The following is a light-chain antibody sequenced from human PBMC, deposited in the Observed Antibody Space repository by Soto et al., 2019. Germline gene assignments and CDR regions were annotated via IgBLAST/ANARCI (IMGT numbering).Light chain of an antibody. V-gene: IGKV3-20*01. CDR3: QQYGSSRRT. J-gene: IGKJ1*01. CDR2: GAS. Sequence: ELEMTQSPATLSVSPGERATLSCSANQSVYNNLAWYQQKPGQAPRLLIYGASTRATGIPDRFSGTGSGTDFTLTISRLEPEDFAVYYCQQYGSSRRTFGQGTKVDIK. CDR1: QSVYNN.